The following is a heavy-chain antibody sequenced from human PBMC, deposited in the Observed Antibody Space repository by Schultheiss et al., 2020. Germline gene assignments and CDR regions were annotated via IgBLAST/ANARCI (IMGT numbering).Heavy chain of an antibody. Sequence: GGSLRLSCAASGFTVSSNYMSWVRQAPGKGLEWVAVISYDGSNKYYADSVKGRFTISRDNSKNTLYLQMNSLRAEDTAVYYCARDSEVVPAAMLVNWFDPWGQGTLVTVSS. J-gene: IGHJ5*02. CDR3: ARDSEVVPAAMLVNWFDP. CDR1: GFTVSSNY. D-gene: IGHD2-2*01. CDR2: ISYDGSNK. V-gene: IGHV3-30*03.